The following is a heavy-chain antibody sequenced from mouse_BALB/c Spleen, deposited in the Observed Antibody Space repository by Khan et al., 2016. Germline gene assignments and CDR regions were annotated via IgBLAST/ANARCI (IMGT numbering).Heavy chain of an antibody. CDR3: AREGITTIVAKGLDY. J-gene: IGHJ2*01. D-gene: IGHD1-1*01. V-gene: IGHV1S135*01. CDR1: GYAFTSYN. CDR2: IDPYNGDT. Sequence: EVQLQESGPELVMPGASVKVSCKASGYAFTSYNMYWVKQSHGKSLEWIGYIDPYNGDTAYNQKFKGKATLTVDKPFSTAHLHLNSLTSEDSAVYFWAREGITTIVAKGLDYWGQGTTLTVSS.